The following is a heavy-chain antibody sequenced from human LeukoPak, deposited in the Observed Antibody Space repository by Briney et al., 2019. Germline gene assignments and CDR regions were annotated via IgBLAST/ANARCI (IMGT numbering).Heavy chain of an antibody. Sequence: ASVKVSCKASGYTFTSYGISWVRQAPGQGLEWMGWISAYNGNTNYAQKFQGRVTITADESTSTAYMELSSLRSEDTAVYYCARMLAVAGRLIYGMDVWGQGTTVTVSS. J-gene: IGHJ6*02. CDR1: GYTFTSYG. CDR2: ISAYNGNT. V-gene: IGHV1-18*01. CDR3: ARMLAVAGRLIYGMDV. D-gene: IGHD6-19*01.